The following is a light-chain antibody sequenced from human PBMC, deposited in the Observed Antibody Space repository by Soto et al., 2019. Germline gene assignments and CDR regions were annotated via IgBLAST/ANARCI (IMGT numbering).Light chain of an antibody. CDR3: QHYNNWPPYT. J-gene: IGKJ2*01. V-gene: IGKV3-15*01. CDR2: AAS. CDR1: QSVSSN. Sequence: EIVMTQSPATLSVSPGERATLSCRASQSVSSNLAWYQHKPGQAPRLLIYAASTRATGIPARFSGSGSGTEFTLTISSLQSEDFVVYYCQHYNNWPPYTFGQGTKLEIK.